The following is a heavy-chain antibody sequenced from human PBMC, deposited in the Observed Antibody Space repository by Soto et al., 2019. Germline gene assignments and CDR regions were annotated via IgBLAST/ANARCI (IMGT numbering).Heavy chain of an antibody. D-gene: IGHD2-2*01. CDR1: GFTVSSNY. CDR3: ARAVKDIVVVPAAH. J-gene: IGHJ4*02. V-gene: IGHV3-53*04. Sequence: GGSLRLSCAASGFTVSSNYMSWVRQAPGKGLEWVSVIYSGGSTYYADSVKGRFTISRHNSKNTLYLQMNSLRAEDTAVYYCARAVKDIVVVPAAHWGQGTLVTVSS. CDR2: IYSGGST.